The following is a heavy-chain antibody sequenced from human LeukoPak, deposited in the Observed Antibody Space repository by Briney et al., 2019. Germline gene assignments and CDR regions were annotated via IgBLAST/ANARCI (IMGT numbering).Heavy chain of an antibody. CDR2: IYPGDSDT. V-gene: IGHV5-51*01. J-gene: IGHJ4*02. CDR3: ARPHFDSSGYEFDY. CDR1: GYSFTNFW. Sequence: GESLKISCKCSGYSFTNFWIGWVRQMPGKGLEWMGIIYPGDSDTRYSPSFQGQATISADKSINTAYLQWSSLKASDTAMYYCARPHFDSSGYEFDYWGQGTLVTVSS. D-gene: IGHD3-22*01.